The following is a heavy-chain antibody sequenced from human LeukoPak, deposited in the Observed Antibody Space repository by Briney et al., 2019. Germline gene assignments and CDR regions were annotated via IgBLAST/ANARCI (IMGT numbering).Heavy chain of an antibody. CDR3: AREALWFGEYDAFDI. J-gene: IGHJ3*02. V-gene: IGHV4-4*07. CDR1: GGSISSYY. Sequence: SETLSLTCTVSGGSISSYYRSWIRQPAGKGLEWIGRIYTSGSTNYNPSLKSRVTMSVDTSKNQFSLKLSSVTAADTAVYYCAREALWFGEYDAFDIWGQGTMVTVSS. CDR2: IYTSGST. D-gene: IGHD3-10*01.